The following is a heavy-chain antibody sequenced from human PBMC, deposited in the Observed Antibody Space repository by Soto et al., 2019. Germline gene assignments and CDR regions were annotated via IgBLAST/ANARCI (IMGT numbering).Heavy chain of an antibody. CDR3: AREPPAAGENWFDP. CDR2: IYYSGST. J-gene: IGHJ5*02. Sequence: LSLTCTVSGGSTSNYYWNWIRQPPGKGLEWIGYIYYSGSTNYNPSLKSRVTISIDTSKNQFSLKLSSVTAADTPVYYCAREPPAAGENWFDPWGQGTLVTVSS. D-gene: IGHD6-13*01. CDR1: GGSTSNYY. V-gene: IGHV4-59*01.